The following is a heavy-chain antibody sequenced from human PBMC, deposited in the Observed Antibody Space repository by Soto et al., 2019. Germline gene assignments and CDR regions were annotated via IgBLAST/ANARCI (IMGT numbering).Heavy chain of an antibody. CDR3: AREPHGFLELSSVFAFDI. J-gene: IGHJ3*02. CDR2: INDSGDTI. CDR1: GFTVSDYG. Sequence: GGSLRLSCAASGFTVSDYGMIWIRQAPGKGLEWVSYINDSGDTIYYLDSLKGRITISRDNAKNSLFLQMNSLRAEDTAVYYCAREPHGFLELSSVFAFDIWGQGTMLTVSS. V-gene: IGHV3-11*01. D-gene: IGHD3-3*01.